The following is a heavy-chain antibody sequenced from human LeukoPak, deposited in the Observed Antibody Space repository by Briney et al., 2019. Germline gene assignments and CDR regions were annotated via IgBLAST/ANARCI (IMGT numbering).Heavy chain of an antibody. CDR2: ISYDGSNK. CDR3: AKGATYYYDSSGYG. Sequence: GGSLRLSCAASGFTFSSYGMHWVRQAPGKGLEWVAVISYDGSNKYYADSVKGRFTISGDNSKNTLYLQMNSLRAEDTAVYYCAKGATYYYDSSGYGWGQGTLVTVSS. V-gene: IGHV3-30*18. J-gene: IGHJ4*02. CDR1: GFTFSSYG. D-gene: IGHD3-22*01.